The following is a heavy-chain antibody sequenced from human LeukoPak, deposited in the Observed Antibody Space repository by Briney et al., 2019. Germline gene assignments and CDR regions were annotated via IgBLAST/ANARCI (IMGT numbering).Heavy chain of an antibody. CDR2: IYSGGST. CDR1: GFTVSGNY. D-gene: IGHD7-27*01. V-gene: IGHV3-53*01. J-gene: IGHJ4*02. Sequence: GGSLRLSCAASGFTVSGNYMSWVRQAPGKGLEWVPIIYSGGSTSYADSVKGRFTISRDNSKNTLYLQMNSLRAEDTAVYYCARSSGPDAPDYWGQGTLVTVSS. CDR3: ARSSGPDAPDY.